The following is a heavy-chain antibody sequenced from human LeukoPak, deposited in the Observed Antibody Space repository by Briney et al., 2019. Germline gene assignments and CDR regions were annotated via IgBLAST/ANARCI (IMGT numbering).Heavy chain of an antibody. V-gene: IGHV1-18*01. CDR3: ARDLRGGQSYYELEY. J-gene: IGHJ4*02. D-gene: IGHD3-22*01. CDR1: GYTFTSYG. Sequence: ASVKVSCKASGYTFTSYGISWVRQAPGQGLEWMGWISAYNGNTNYAQRFQGRVTMTRDTSITTAYMELSRLRFDDTAVYYCARDLRGGQSYYELEYWGQGTLVTVSS. CDR2: ISAYNGNT.